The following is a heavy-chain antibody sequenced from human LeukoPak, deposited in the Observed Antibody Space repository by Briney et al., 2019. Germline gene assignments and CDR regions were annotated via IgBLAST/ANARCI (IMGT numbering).Heavy chain of an antibody. V-gene: IGHV4-61*02. J-gene: IGHJ4*02. CDR1: GGSISSGFYY. Sequence: SETLSLTCTVSGGSISSGFYYWSWIRQPAGKGLEWIGRIYTSGSTNYNPSLKSRISISVDTSKNQFSLKLTSVTAADTAVYYCAREHPRGEVDDFDYWGQGTLVTVSS. CDR3: AREHPRGEVDDFDY. D-gene: IGHD3-16*01. CDR2: IYTSGST.